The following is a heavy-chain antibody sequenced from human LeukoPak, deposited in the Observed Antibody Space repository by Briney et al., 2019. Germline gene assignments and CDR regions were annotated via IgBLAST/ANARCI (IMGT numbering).Heavy chain of an antibody. Sequence: GGSLRLSCAASGFTFSSYAMHWVRQAPGKGLQWVSGISSSGGSTYQVDSVKGRFTISRDNSKNTLYLQMNSLRAEDTAVYYCARSCRPYYFDYWGQGTLVTVSS. J-gene: IGHJ4*02. CDR2: ISSSGGST. V-gene: IGHV3-23*01. CDR3: ARSCRPYYFDY. D-gene: IGHD6-6*01. CDR1: GFTFSSYA.